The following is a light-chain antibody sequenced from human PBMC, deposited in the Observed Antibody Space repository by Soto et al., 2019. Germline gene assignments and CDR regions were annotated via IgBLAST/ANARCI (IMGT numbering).Light chain of an antibody. V-gene: IGKV3-15*01. CDR3: QQYTSWLRT. CDR1: QSVNSN. J-gene: IGKJ1*01. CDR2: GAF. Sequence: EIVMTQSPATLSVSPGERATLSCRASQSVNSNLAWYQQKPGQAPRLLIYGAFTRATGIPARFSGSASGTEFTLTISSLQSEDFAVYYCQQYTSWLRTCGQGTKVDIK.